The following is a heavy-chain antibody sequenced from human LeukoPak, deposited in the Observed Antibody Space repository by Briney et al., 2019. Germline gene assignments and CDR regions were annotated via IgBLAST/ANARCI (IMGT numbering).Heavy chain of an antibody. D-gene: IGHD3-22*01. J-gene: IGHJ5*02. CDR1: GYTFTGYY. CDR3: ARDYYDSSGSNWFDP. Sequence: GASVKVSCKASGYTFTGYYMHWVRQAPGQGLEWMGWINPNSGGTNYAQKFQGRVTMTRDTSISTAYMELSRLRSDDTAVYYCARDYYDSSGSNWFDPWGQGTLVTVPS. V-gene: IGHV1-2*02. CDR2: INPNSGGT.